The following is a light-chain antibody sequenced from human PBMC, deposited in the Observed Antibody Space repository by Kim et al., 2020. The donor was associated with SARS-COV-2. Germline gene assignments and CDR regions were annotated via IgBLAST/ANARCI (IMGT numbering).Light chain of an antibody. V-gene: IGKV1-5*03. CDR3: QQYTSYLYT. Sequence: DIQMTQSPSIVSASIGDTVTISCRASQSIGSSLAWYQQKPGTAPKLLISKASSLESGVPSRFSGSGSGTHFTLTISSLQPDDFGTYYCQQYTSYLYTFGQGTKLEI. J-gene: IGKJ2*01. CDR2: KAS. CDR1: QSIGSS.